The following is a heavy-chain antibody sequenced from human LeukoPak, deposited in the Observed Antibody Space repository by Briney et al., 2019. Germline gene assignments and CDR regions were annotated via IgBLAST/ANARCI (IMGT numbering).Heavy chain of an antibody. CDR1: GGTFSSYA. CDR2: IIPIFGTA. CDR3: ARVYGSGSYAFLDY. V-gene: IGHV1-69*13. D-gene: IGHD3-10*01. J-gene: IGHJ4*02. Sequence: ASVKVSCKASGGTFSSYAISWVRQAPGQGLEWMGGIIPIFGTANYAQKFQGRVTITADESTSTAYMELSSLRSEDTAVYYCARVYGSGSYAFLDYWGQGTLVTVSS.